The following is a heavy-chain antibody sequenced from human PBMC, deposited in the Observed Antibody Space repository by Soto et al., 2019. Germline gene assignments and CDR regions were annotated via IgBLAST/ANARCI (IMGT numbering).Heavy chain of an antibody. CDR3: ARGLNYDILTGYANYYYYGMDV. CDR2: IYYSGST. CDR1: GGSISSGGYY. J-gene: IGHJ6*02. D-gene: IGHD3-9*01. Sequence: QVQLQESGPGLVKPSQTLSLTCTVSGGSISSGGYYWSWIRQHPGKGLEWIGYIYYSGSTYYNPSLKSRVTISVDTSKNQFSLKLSSVTAADTAVYYCARGLNYDILTGYANYYYYGMDVWGQGTTVTVSS. V-gene: IGHV4-31*03.